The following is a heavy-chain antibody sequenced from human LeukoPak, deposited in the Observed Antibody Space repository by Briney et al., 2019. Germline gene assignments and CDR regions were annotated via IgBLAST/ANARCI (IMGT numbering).Heavy chain of an antibody. J-gene: IGHJ5*02. V-gene: IGHV4-30-2*01. CDR3: ARVAAQYNWFDP. D-gene: IGHD2-15*01. CDR2: IYHSGST. Sequence: PSETLSLTCTVSGGSISSGGYYWSWIRQPPGKGLEWIGYIYHSGSTYYNPSLKSRVTISVDRSKNQFSLKLSSVTAADTAVYYCARVAAQYNWFDPWGQGTLVTVSS. CDR1: GGSISSGGYY.